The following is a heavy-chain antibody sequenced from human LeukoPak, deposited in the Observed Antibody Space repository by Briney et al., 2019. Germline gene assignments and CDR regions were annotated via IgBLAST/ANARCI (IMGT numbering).Heavy chain of an antibody. CDR3: ARIRFAKPPFYYYYYMDV. D-gene: IGHD3-3*01. CDR1: GYTFTSYG. Sequence: ASVKVSFKASGYTFTSYGISWVRQAPGQGLEWMGWISAYNGNTNYAQKLQGRVTMTTDTSTSTAYMELRSLRSDDTAVYYCARIRFAKPPFYYYYYMDVWGKGTTVTVSS. V-gene: IGHV1-18*01. CDR2: ISAYNGNT. J-gene: IGHJ6*03.